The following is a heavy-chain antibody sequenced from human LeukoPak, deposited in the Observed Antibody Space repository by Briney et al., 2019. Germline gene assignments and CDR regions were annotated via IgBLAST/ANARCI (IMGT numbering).Heavy chain of an antibody. D-gene: IGHD4/OR15-4a*01. Sequence: GAAVKVSFKGSGYTFTSYGISWVRQAPGQGLEWVWWFSAYNGNRNYAQKLQGRVTMTTDTSTSTAYMELRSLRSDDTAVYYCARDPRGLLVDPWGQETLVTVSS. V-gene: IGHV1-18*01. CDR2: FSAYNGNR. CDR3: ARDPRGLLVDP. CDR1: GYTFTSYG. J-gene: IGHJ5*02.